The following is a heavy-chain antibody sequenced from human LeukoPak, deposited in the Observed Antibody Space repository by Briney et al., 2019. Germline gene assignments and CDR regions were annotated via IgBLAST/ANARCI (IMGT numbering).Heavy chain of an antibody. Sequence: SETLSLTCTVSGGSISSGGYYWSWIRQHPGKGLEWIGYIYYSGSTYYNPSLKSRVTISVDTSKNQFSPKLSSVTAADTAVYYCARGYDSSGYWDYWGQGTLVTVSS. CDR3: ARGYDSSGYWDY. J-gene: IGHJ4*02. D-gene: IGHD3-22*01. CDR2: IYYSGST. CDR1: GGSISSGGYY. V-gene: IGHV4-31*03.